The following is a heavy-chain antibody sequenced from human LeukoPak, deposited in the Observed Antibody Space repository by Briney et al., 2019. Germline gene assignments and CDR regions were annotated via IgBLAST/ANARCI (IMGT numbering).Heavy chain of an antibody. V-gene: IGHV1-69*13. D-gene: IGHD4-11*01. CDR2: IIPIFGTA. CDR1: GGTFSSYA. J-gene: IGHJ5*02. CDR3: ARARPTVLQAFYNWFDP. Sequence: SVKVSCKASGGTFSSYAISWVRQAPGQGLEWMGGIIPIFGTANYAQKFQGRVTITADESTSTAYMELSSLRSEDTAVYYCARARPTVLQAFYNWFDPWGQGTLVTVSS.